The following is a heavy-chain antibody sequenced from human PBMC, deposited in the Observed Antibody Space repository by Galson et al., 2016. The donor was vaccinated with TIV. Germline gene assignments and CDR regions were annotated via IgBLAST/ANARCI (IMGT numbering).Heavy chain of an antibody. V-gene: IGHV2-5*02. D-gene: IGHD2-21*01. Sequence: PALVKPTQTVTLPCTFSGFSLSSNGVGVGWIRQPPGKALEWLALIYWDDEKRYNPSLESRLSIIKDTSKNKVVLTLTKVDPVDTATYYCAHRRPLTYYFDFWGQGALVTVSS. CDR1: GFSLSSNGVG. CDR2: IYWDDEK. CDR3: AHRRPLTYYFDF. J-gene: IGHJ4*02.